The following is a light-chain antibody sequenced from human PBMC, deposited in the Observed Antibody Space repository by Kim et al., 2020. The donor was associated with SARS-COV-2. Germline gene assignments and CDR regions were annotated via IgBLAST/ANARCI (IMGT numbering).Light chain of an antibody. CDR1: RSVNSSY. J-gene: IGKJ1*01. CDR3: QHYGSSPWT. V-gene: IGKV3-20*01. Sequence: SPGERATRYCRARRSVNSSYLAWYQQRPDQAPRLLIYAASSGAIGIPDRFSGSGSGTDFTLTISRLEPEEFAVYYCQHYGSSPWTFGQGTKVDIK. CDR2: AAS.